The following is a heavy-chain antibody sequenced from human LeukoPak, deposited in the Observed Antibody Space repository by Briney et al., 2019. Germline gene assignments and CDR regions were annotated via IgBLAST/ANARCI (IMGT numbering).Heavy chain of an antibody. CDR2: INSGGST. Sequence: GGSLRLSCAASGFTVSSNHMSWVRRAPGKGLEWVSVINSGGSTYYADSVKGRFTISRDNSKNTLYLQMNSLRAEDTAVYYCARDLAYYGSGKQNYWGQGPLVTVSS. V-gene: IGHV3-66*01. CDR3: ARDLAYYGSGKQNY. J-gene: IGHJ4*02. CDR1: GFTVSSNH. D-gene: IGHD3-10*01.